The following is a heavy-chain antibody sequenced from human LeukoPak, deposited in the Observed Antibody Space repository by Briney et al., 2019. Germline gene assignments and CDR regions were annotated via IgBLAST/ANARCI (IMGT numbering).Heavy chain of an antibody. CDR3: ATPTYGSGSYLDY. D-gene: IGHD3-10*01. J-gene: IGHJ4*02. CDR2: FDPEDGET. CDR1: GYTLTQLS. Sequence: ASVKVSCKVSGYTLTQLSMLWVGQAPGKGREWMGGFDPEDGETIYAHKFQGRVTMTEDTSTDTAYMELSSLRSEDTAVYYCATPTYGSGSYLDYWGQGTLVTVSS. V-gene: IGHV1-24*01.